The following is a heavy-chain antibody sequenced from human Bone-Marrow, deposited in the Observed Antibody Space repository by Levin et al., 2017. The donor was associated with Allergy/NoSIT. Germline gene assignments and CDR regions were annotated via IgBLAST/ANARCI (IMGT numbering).Heavy chain of an antibody. Sequence: PGESLKISCAASGFTFSSYCMHWVRQAPGKGLEWVAVIWYDGSNKYYADSVKGRFTISRDNSKNTLYLQMNSLRAEDTAVYYCARDPTYRSIAAGPGVFDYWGQGTLVTVSS. V-gene: IGHV3-33*01. CDR1: GFTFSSYC. CDR2: IWYDGSNK. D-gene: IGHD6-6*01. CDR3: ARDPTYRSIAAGPGVFDY. J-gene: IGHJ4*02.